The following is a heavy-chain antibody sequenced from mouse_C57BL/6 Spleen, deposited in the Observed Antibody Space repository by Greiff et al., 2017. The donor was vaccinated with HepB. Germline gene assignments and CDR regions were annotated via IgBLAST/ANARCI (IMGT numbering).Heavy chain of an antibody. V-gene: IGHV5-16*01. D-gene: IGHD4-1*01. Sequence: EVQLVESEGGLVQPGSSMKLSCTASGFTFSDYYMAWVRQVPEKGLEWVANINYDGSSTYYLDSLKSRFIISRDNAKNILYLQMSSLKSEDTATYYCARDSLGRGLAYWGQGTLVTVSA. CDR1: GFTFSDYY. CDR3: ARDSLGRGLAY. CDR2: INYDGSST. J-gene: IGHJ3*01.